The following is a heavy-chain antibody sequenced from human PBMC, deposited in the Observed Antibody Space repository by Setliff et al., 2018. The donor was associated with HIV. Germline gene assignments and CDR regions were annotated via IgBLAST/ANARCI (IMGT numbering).Heavy chain of an antibody. D-gene: IGHD3-22*01. CDR2: IKKDGSDK. CDR3: ASSRPPDDSSGYWGHFFYYMDV. J-gene: IGHJ6*03. Sequence: GGSLRLSCAASGFTFSNSWMTWVRQAPGKGLEWVANIKKDGSDKFYVDSVKGRFAISRDNAKNSLNLEMNSLRAEDTAIYYCASSRPPDDSSGYWGHFFYYMDVWGKGTTVTVSS. V-gene: IGHV3-7*03. CDR1: GFTFSNSW.